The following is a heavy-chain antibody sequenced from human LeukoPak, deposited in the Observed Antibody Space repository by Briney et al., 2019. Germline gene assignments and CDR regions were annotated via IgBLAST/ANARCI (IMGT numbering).Heavy chain of an antibody. V-gene: IGHV5-51*01. Sequence: WESLKISCKGSGYTFSSYWIGWVRQMPGKGLEWMGIIYPCDSDTRYSPSFQGQVTISADKSNSTASLQWSSLKASDTAVYYCARQRMSYYYMDVWGKGTTVTVSS. J-gene: IGHJ6*03. CDR1: GYTFSSYW. CDR3: ARQRMSYYYMDV. CDR2: IYPCDSDT.